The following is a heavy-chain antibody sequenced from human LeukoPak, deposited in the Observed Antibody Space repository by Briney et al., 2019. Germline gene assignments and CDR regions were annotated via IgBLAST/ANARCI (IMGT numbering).Heavy chain of an antibody. V-gene: IGHV4-30-4*01. CDR3: ARSGGSGSPNWFDP. CDR1: GGSISSGDYY. J-gene: IGHJ5*02. Sequence: SQTLSLTCTVSGGSISSGDYYWSWIRQPPGKGLEWIGYIYYSGSTYYNPSLKSRITISLDTSKNQFSLKLSSVTAADSAVYYCARSGGSGSPNWFDPWGQGTLVTVSS. D-gene: IGHD3-10*01. CDR2: IYYSGST.